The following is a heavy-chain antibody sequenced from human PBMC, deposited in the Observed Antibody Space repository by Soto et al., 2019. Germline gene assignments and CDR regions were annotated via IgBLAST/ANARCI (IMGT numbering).Heavy chain of an antibody. D-gene: IGHD5-18*01. J-gene: IGHJ5*02. V-gene: IGHV3-33*08. CDR3: ARETLVDTAIGWFDP. CDR1: GFTFSSYA. CDR2: IWYDGSNN. Sequence: GGSLRLSCAASGFTFSSYAMSWVRQAPGKGLEWVAVIWYDGSNNYYADSVKGRFTTSRDNSKNTVYLQMNSLRAEDTAVYYCARETLVDTAIGWFDPWGQGTLVTVSS.